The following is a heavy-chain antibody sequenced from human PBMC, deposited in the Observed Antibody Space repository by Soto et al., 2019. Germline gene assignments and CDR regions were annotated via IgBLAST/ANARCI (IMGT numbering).Heavy chain of an antibody. CDR2: ISGSGGST. J-gene: IGHJ4*02. Sequence: EVQLLESGGGLVQPGGSLRLSCAASGFTFSSYAMSWVRQAPGKGLEWVSAISGSGGSTYYADSVKGRFTISRDNSKNTRYLQMNRLRAEDTAVYYCAKAMTTVTRYDYWGQGTLVTVSS. V-gene: IGHV3-23*01. D-gene: IGHD4-17*01. CDR3: AKAMTTVTRYDY. CDR1: GFTFSSYA.